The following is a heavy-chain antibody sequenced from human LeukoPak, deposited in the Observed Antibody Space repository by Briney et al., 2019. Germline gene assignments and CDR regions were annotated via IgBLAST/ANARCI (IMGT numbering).Heavy chain of an antibody. CDR2: INHSGST. D-gene: IGHD3-22*01. CDR3: AREIRDYYDSSGYYFDY. J-gene: IGHJ4*02. V-gene: IGHV4-34*01. CDR1: GGSFSGYY. Sequence: SETLSLTCAVYGGSFSGYYWSWIRQPPGKGLEWIGEINHSGSTNYNPSLKSRVTISVDTSKNQFSLKLSSVTAADTAVYYCAREIRDYYDSSGYYFDYWGQGTLVTVSS.